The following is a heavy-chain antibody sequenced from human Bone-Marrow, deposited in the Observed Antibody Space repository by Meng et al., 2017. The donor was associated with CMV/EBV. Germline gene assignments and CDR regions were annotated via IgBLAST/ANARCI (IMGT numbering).Heavy chain of an antibody. V-gene: IGHV1-8*01. D-gene: IGHD6-19*01. Sequence: ASVKVSCKASGYTFTSYDINWVRQATGQGLEWMGWMNPNSGNTGYAQKFQGRVTMTRDTSTSTVYMELSSLRSEDTAVYYCARDELRGAVAGSSNTVSWYYYYGMDVWGQGTTVAVSS. CDR3: ARDELRGAVAGSSNTVSWYYYYGMDV. J-gene: IGHJ6*02. CDR1: GYTFTSYD. CDR2: MNPNSGNT.